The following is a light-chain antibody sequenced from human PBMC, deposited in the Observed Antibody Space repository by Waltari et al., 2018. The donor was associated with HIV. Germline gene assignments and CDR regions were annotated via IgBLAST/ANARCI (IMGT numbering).Light chain of an antibody. CDR2: GAS. CDR3: QQYNNWPPLT. J-gene: IGKJ4*01. CDR1: ESISSN. V-gene: IGKV3-15*01. Sequence: EVVMTQSPATLSVSPGERVTFSCRASESISSNLAWYQQKAGQAPRLLIYGASTRATGIPARFSGSGSGTEFTLTISSLQSEDFAVYYCQQYNNWPPLTFGGGTKVEIK.